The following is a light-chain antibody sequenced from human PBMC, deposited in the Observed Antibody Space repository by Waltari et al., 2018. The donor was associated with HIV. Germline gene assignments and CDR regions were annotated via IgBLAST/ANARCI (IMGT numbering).Light chain of an antibody. CDR1: QSVTRSY. V-gene: IGKV3-20*01. CDR2: GAS. Sequence: DTVLAQFPGTLSLSPGERATLSCRASQSVTRSYLAWYQQKPGQAPRLLIYGASSRATGIPDRFSGTGSGTDFTLTISGLEPEDFAVYFCHQYGSSPYSFGQGTKLEIK. CDR3: HQYGSSPYS. J-gene: IGKJ2*03.